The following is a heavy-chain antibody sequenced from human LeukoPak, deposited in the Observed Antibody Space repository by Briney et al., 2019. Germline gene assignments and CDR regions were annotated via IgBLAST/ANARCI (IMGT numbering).Heavy chain of an antibody. Sequence: PGGSLRLSCAASGFTVSSNYMSWVRQAPGKGLEWVSVIYSGGSTYYADSVKGRFTISRDNSKNTLYLQMNSLRAEDTPVYYSARGYCSSTSCSKPDYYYMDVWGKGTTVTVCS. J-gene: IGHJ6*03. CDR3: ARGYCSSTSCSKPDYYYMDV. V-gene: IGHV3-66*02. CDR1: GFTVSSNY. D-gene: IGHD2-2*01. CDR2: IYSGGST.